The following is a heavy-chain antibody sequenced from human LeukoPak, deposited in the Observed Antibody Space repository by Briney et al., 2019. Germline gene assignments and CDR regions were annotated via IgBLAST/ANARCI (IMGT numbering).Heavy chain of an antibody. CDR3: ARERWYGDYVGRFDY. D-gene: IGHD4-17*01. CDR1: GYTFTSYD. J-gene: IGHJ4*02. CDR2: MNPNSGNT. V-gene: IGHV1-8*01. Sequence: ASVKVSCKASGYTFTSYDINWVRQATGQGLEWMGWMNPNSGNTGYAQKLQGRVTMTTDTSTSTAYMELRSLRSDDTAVYYCARERWYGDYVGRFDYWGQGTLVTVSS.